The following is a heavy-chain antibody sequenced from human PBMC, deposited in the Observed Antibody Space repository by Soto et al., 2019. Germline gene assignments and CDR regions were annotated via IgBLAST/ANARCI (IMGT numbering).Heavy chain of an antibody. V-gene: IGHV1-24*01. D-gene: IGHD3-22*01. CDR1: GYTLTELS. J-gene: IGHJ6*02. CDR2: FDPEDAEI. Sequence: ASVKVSCKVSGYTLTELSMHWVRQAPGKGLEWMGGFDPEDAEIIYAQQFQGRVTMTEDTSTDTAYMELSSLRSEDTAVYYCAGITRIVVGAYGMDVWGQGTTVTVSS. CDR3: AGITRIVVGAYGMDV.